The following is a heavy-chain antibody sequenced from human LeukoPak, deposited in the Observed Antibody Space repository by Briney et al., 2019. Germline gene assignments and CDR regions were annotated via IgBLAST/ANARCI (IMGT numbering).Heavy chain of an antibody. D-gene: IGHD3-10*01. Sequence: PGGSLRLSCAASGFTFSPYAMHWVRQAPGKGLEWVAVISYDGSNKNYADSVKGRFTISRDNSKNTLYLQMNSLRADDTAVYYCARRAITMVRGPIPLGGWFDPWGQGTLVTVSS. V-gene: IGHV3-30*04. CDR2: ISYDGSNK. J-gene: IGHJ5*02. CDR1: GFTFSPYA. CDR3: ARRAITMVRGPIPLGGWFDP.